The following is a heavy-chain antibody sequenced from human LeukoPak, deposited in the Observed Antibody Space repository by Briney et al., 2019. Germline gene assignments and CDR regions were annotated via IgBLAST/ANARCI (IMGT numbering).Heavy chain of an antibody. J-gene: IGHJ4*02. CDR2: IYSSGNT. Sequence: SVTVTLLCSVSIHFMNYYYWTGIPEPREWVLRWIRYIYSSGNTNYTPSLKSRVTISVDTSKNKFSLMLGSVTAADTAVFYCARQRGGYVDYWGQGTLVTASS. V-gene: IGHV4-59*08. CDR3: ARQRGGYVDY. D-gene: IGHD2-15*01. CDR1: IHFMNYYY.